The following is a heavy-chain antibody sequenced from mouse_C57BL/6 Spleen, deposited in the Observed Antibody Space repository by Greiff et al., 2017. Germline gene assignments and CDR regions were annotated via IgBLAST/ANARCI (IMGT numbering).Heavy chain of an antibody. CDR3: ARHGDSNYFFDY. CDR2: LSSGGSYT. V-gene: IGHV5-6*01. D-gene: IGHD2-5*01. J-gene: IGHJ2*01. CDR1: GFTFSSYG. Sequence: EVKLVESGGDLVKPGGSLKLSCAASGFTFSSYGMSWVRQTPDKRLEWVATLSSGGSYTYYPDSVKGRFTISRDNAKNTLYLQMSSLKSEDTAMYYCARHGDSNYFFDYWGQGTTLTVSS.